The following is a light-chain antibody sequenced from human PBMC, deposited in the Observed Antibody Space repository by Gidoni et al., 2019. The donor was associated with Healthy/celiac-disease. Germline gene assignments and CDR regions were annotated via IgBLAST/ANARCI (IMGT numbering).Light chain of an antibody. CDR3: QQSYSTPRT. Sequence: DIQMNQSPSALSASAGDRVTITCRASQSISSCLDWYQQKPGKAPKLLIYAASSLQSGVPSRFSGSGSGTDFTLTISSLQPEDFATYYCQQSYSTPRTFGQGTKLEIK. CDR2: AAS. J-gene: IGKJ2*01. V-gene: IGKV1-39*01. CDR1: QSISSC.